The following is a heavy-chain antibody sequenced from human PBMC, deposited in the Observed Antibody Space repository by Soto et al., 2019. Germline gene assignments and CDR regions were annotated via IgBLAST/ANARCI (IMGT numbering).Heavy chain of an antibody. Sequence: TVSCEASVGPLHAHGVAWLRQAPGQGLAWMEGSMPVFNAANYAQKLGGRVTVXSDKVKKRAXXELRSLISEDTAFYFCARGVYGSGNYYTGPSAFDIWGQGTMVTVSS. D-gene: IGHD3-10*01. V-gene: IGHV1-69*06. CDR1: VGPLHAHG. J-gene: IGHJ3*02. CDR2: SMPVFNAA. CDR3: ARGVYGSGNYYTGPSAFDI.